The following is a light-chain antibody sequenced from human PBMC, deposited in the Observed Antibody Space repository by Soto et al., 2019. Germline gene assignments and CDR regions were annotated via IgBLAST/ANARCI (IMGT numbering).Light chain of an antibody. CDR2: DAS. J-gene: IGKJ4*01. V-gene: IGKV3-11*01. CDR1: ESISSY. CDR3: LQRSKWPLT. Sequence: EIVLTQSPATLSLSPGERATLSCRDSESISSYLAWYQQKPGQAPSLLIYDASNRATGIPARFSGSGSGTDFTLTIDTLEAEDFAVYYCLQRSKWPLTFGGGTKVEIK.